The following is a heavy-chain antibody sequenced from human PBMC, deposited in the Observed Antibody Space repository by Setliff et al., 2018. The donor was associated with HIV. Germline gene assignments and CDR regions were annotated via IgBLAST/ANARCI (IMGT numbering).Heavy chain of an antibody. D-gene: IGHD3-22*01. Sequence: SETLSLTCTVSGGSINSYYWGWIRQTPGKGLEWMGYIYNSESTTYNPSLTSRLVISADTSKNQFSLELNSVTAADTAVYYCARGLARYFYDGSGFLFYFDNWGQGTLVTVSS. V-gene: IGHV4-59*12. CDR2: IYNSEST. CDR1: GGSINSYY. J-gene: IGHJ4*02. CDR3: ARGLARYFYDGSGFLFYFDN.